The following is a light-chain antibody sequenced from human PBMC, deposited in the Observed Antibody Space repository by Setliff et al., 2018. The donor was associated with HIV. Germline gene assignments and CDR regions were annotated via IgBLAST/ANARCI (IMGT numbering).Light chain of an antibody. CDR2: DDK. CDR1: NIGGRR. J-gene: IGLJ3*02. Sequence: SYELTQPPSVSVVPGKTARITCEGDNIGGRRVHWHQQKPGQAPVLVVHDDKNRPSGIPDRFFGFNSGGTATLTISRVEAGDKADYYCQVLDSSTDRRWVFGGGTKVTVL. CDR3: QVLDSSTDRRWV. V-gene: IGLV3-21*03.